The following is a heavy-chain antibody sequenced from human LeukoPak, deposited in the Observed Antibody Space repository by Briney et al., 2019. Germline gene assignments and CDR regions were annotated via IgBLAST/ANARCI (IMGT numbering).Heavy chain of an antibody. J-gene: IGHJ4*02. CDR3: ARHSNWHYDY. CDR1: GVSISSYY. CDR2: IYYSGST. V-gene: IGHV4-59*08. Sequence: PSETLSLTCTVSGVSISSYYWSWIRQPPGKGLEWIGYIYYSGSTNYNPSLKSRVTISLDTSKNQFSLKLSSMTAADTAVYYCARHSNWHYDYWGQGTLVTVSS. D-gene: IGHD1-7*01.